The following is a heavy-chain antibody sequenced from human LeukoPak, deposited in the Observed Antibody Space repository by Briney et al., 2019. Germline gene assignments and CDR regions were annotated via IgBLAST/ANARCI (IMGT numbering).Heavy chain of an antibody. D-gene: IGHD2-15*01. J-gene: IGHJ4*02. CDR1: GGSISSSSYY. CDR3: ARDLVVAIDY. CDR2: IYYSGST. Sequence: SETLSLTCTVSGGSISSSSYYWGWIRQPPGKGLEWIGSIYYSGSTYYNPSLKSRVTISVDTSKNQFSLKLSSVTAADTAVYYCARDLVVAIDYWGQGTLVTVSS. V-gene: IGHV4-39*07.